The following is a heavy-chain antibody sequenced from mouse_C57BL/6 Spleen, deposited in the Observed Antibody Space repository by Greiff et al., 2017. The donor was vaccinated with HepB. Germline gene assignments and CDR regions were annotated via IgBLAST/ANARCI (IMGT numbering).Heavy chain of an antibody. J-gene: IGHJ2*01. CDR2: IDPSDSET. CDR3: ARWGYYGHFDY. V-gene: IGHV1-52*01. CDR1: GYTFTSYW. Sequence: VKLVESGAELVRPGSSVKLSCKASGYTFTSYWMHWVKQRPIQGLEWIGNIDPSDSETHYNQKFKDKATLTVDKSSSTAYMQLSSLTSEDSAVYYCARWGYYGHFDYWGQGTTLTVSS. D-gene: IGHD1-1*01.